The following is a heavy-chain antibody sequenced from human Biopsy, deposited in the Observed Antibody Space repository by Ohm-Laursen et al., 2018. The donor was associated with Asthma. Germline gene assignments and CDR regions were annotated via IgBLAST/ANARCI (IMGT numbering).Heavy chain of an antibody. CDR1: GYTFNSAG. D-gene: IGHD3-10*01. CDR2: ISVYNGNT. Sequence: ASVYASCKTSGYTFNSAGITWVRQAPGQGLEWMGWISVYNGNTKVAQKLQDRVTMITDTSTSTAYMELRSLRSDDTAVYFCARAVDYSHYYGIDVWGQGTTVTVS. V-gene: IGHV1-18*01. J-gene: IGHJ6*02. CDR3: ARAVDYSHYYGIDV.